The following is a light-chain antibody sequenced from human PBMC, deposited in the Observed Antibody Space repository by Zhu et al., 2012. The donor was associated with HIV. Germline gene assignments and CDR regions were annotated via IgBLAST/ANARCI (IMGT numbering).Light chain of an antibody. J-gene: IGKJ3*01. CDR2: GTS. CDR3: QQYGSSPET. CDR1: QYVSSNF. V-gene: IGKV3-20*01. Sequence: EIVLMQSPGTLSLSPGERATLSCRASQYVSSNFLAWYQQKPGQAPRVLIYGTSSRATGIPDRFSGSGSGTHFTLTISRLEPEDSAVYYCQQYGSSPETFGPGTKVDIK.